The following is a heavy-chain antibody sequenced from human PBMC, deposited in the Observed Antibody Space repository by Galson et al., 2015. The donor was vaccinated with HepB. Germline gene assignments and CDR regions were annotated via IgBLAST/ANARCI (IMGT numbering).Heavy chain of an antibody. J-gene: IGHJ4*02. CDR2: ISNDGANQ. D-gene: IGHD6-19*01. Sequence: SLRLSCAASGFTFSKYRIHWVRQAPGKGLEWVAVISNDGANQYYADSVEGRFTISRDNSKNTLYLQMNSLRAEDTAVYFCNVAGAGGFEYWGQGTLVSVSS. CDR3: NVAGAGGFEY. CDR1: GFTFSKYR. V-gene: IGHV3-30*03.